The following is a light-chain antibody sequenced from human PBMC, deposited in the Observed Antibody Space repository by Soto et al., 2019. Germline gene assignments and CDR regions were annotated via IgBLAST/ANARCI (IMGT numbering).Light chain of an antibody. CDR3: HQYDTSSWT. CDR1: QSVRSSY. J-gene: IGKJ1*01. V-gene: IGKV3-20*01. CDR2: GAS. Sequence: EIVLTQSPGTLSLSPGERATLSCRASQSVRSSYLAWYQQKPGQAPRLLIYGASSRATGIPDRFSGSGSGTSFTLTISRLEPEDSAVYYCHQYDTSSWTFGQGPKVEIK.